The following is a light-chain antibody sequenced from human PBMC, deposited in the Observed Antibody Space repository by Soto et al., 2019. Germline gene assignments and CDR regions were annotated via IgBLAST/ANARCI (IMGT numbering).Light chain of an antibody. Sequence: DIVLTQSPGTLSLSPGERATLSCRASQSVNNNYLAWYQQSPGQAPRLLIYVASTRATGIPDRFSGSGSGTDFTFTISRLEPADFSVYYCQQYSSSPPTFGGGTKVDIK. CDR3: QQYSSSPPT. CDR1: QSVNNNY. CDR2: VAS. J-gene: IGKJ4*01. V-gene: IGKV3-20*01.